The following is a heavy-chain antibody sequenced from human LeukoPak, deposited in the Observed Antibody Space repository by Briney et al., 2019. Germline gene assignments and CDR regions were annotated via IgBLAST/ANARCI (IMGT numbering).Heavy chain of an antibody. CDR3: ARTDYYYDSSVYSPAYWYFPL. J-gene: IGHJ2*01. CDR1: GGSIGSGSYY. CDR2: IYTSGST. Sequence: TSETLSLTCTVSGGSIGSGSYYWSWIRQPAGKGLEWVGRIYTSGSTNYNPSLKSRVTISVDTSKNQFSLKLSFVAAADTAVYYCARTDYYYDSSVYSPAYWYFPLWGRGTLVTVSS. V-gene: IGHV4-61*02. D-gene: IGHD3-22*01.